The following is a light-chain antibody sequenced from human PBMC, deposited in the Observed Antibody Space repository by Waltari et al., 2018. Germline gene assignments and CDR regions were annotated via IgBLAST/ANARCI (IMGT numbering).Light chain of an antibody. CDR3: QQANSFPIT. V-gene: IGKV1D-12*01. J-gene: IGKJ5*01. CDR1: QGIRTW. Sequence: IQVTQSPSSVSASIGDRVTITCRASQGIRTWLSWYQKRPGEAPRLLFHDATSLQSGVPSRFSGGGSGTDFTLTISGLQPEDFATYYCQQANSFPITFGQGTRLDIK. CDR2: DAT.